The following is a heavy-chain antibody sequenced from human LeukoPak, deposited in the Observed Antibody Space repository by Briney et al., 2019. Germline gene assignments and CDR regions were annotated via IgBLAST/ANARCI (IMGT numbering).Heavy chain of an antibody. CDR3: ARHPQYSGYDPHWFDP. CDR2: IYPGDSDT. D-gene: IGHD5-12*01. J-gene: IGHJ5*02. V-gene: IGHV5-51*01. Sequence: GESLKISCKGSGYSFTSYWIGWVRQMPGKGLEWMGIIYPGDSDTRYNPSFQGQVTISADKSISTAYLQWSSLKASDTAMYYCARHPQYSGYDPHWFDPWGQGTLVTVSS. CDR1: GYSFTSYW.